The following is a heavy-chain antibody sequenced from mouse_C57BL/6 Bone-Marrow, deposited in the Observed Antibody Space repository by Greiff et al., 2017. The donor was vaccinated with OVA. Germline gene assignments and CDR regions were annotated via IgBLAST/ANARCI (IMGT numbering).Heavy chain of an antibody. CDR1: GYTFTSYW. V-gene: IGHV1-69*01. Sequence: QVQLQQPGAELVMPGASVKLSCKASGYTFTSYWMHWVKQRPGQGLEWIGEIDPSDSYTNYNQKFKGKSTLTVAKSSSTAYMQLSSLTSADSAVYYCARGDYDDAWFAYWGQGTLVTVSA. D-gene: IGHD2-4*01. CDR3: ARGDYDDAWFAY. J-gene: IGHJ3*01. CDR2: IDPSDSYT.